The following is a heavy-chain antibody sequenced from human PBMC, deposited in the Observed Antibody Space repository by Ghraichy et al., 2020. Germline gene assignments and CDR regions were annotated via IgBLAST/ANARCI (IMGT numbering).Heavy chain of an antibody. CDR3: ARDLSYYGSGSYFDY. Sequence: ASVKVSCKASGYTFTSYYMHWVRQAPGQGLEWMGIINPSGGSTSYAQKFQGRVTMTRDTSTSTVYMELSSLRSEDTAVYYCARDLSYYGSGSYFDYWGQGTLVTVSS. J-gene: IGHJ4*02. CDR1: GYTFTSYY. V-gene: IGHV1-46*01. D-gene: IGHD3-10*01. CDR2: INPSGGST.